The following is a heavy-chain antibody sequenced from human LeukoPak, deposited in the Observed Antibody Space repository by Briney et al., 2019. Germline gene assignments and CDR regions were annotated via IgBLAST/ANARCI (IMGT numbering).Heavy chain of an antibody. D-gene: IGHD2-15*01. J-gene: IGHJ1*01. CDR2: ISYDGSNK. V-gene: IGHV3-30*03. CDR3: ARAEGYCSGGSCYWYFQH. CDR1: GFTFSSYG. Sequence: RGSLRLSCAASGFTFSSYGMHWVRQAPGKGLEWVAVISYDGSNKYYADSVKGRFTISRDNAKNSLYLQMNSLRAEDTALYHCARAEGYCSGGSCYWYFQHWGQGTLVTVSS.